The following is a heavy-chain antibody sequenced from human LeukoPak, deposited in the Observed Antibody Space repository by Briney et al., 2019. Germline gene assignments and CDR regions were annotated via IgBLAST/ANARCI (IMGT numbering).Heavy chain of an antibody. J-gene: IGHJ6*02. CDR2: ISSDGAGT. CDR1: GFTFGTFA. V-gene: IGHV3-64*02. D-gene: IGHD2-21*02. Sequence: GGSLRLSCAASGFTFGTFALHWVRQAPGKGLEYVSGISSDGAGTFYADSVKGRFTISRDNTKNTLFLQMGSLRAEDMAVYYCVRDCGGDCLYGMDVWGQGTTVTVSS. CDR3: VRDCGGDCLYGMDV.